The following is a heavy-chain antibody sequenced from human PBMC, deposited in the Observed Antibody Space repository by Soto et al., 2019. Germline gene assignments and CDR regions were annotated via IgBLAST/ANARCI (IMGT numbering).Heavy chain of an antibody. CDR2: IWFDGGNK. D-gene: IGHD3-16*02. J-gene: IGHJ6*02. CDR1: GFTFSDYG. V-gene: IGHV3-33*01. Sequence: QVQLVESGGGVVQPGRSLRLSCAASGFTFSDYGMHWVRQAPGKGLEWVAVIWFDGGNKNYADSVKGRFTISRDNSKNTLYLQMNSLRAEDTAVYYCARDQLSANNNYYGMDVWGQGTTVTVSS. CDR3: ARDQLSANNNYYGMDV.